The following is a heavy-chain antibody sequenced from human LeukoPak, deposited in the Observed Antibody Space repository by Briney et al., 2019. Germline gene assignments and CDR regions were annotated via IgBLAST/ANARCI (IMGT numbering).Heavy chain of an antibody. V-gene: IGHV3-23*01. J-gene: IGHJ4*02. CDR1: GFTFSSYA. Sequence: PGGSLRLSCAASGFTFSSYAMSWVRQAPGKGLEWVSAISGSGGSTYYADSVKGRFTISRDNSKNTLYLQMNSLRAEDTAVYYCAKDAGGVVVPAAIYAYWGQGTLVTVSS. CDR3: AKDAGGVVVPAAIYAY. CDR2: ISGSGGST. D-gene: IGHD2-2*01.